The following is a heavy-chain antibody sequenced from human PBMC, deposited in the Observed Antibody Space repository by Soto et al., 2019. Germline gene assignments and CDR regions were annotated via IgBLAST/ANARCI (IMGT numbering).Heavy chain of an antibody. CDR2: INAGNGNT. CDR3: ARGFVDSSGYFYY. D-gene: IGHD3-22*01. V-gene: IGHV1-3*05. J-gene: IGHJ4*02. Sequence: QVQLVQSGAEEKKPGASVKVSCKASGYTFTSYAMHWVRQAPGQRLEWMGWINAGNGNTKYSQKFQGRVTITRDTSASTAYMEMSSLRSEDTAVYYCARGFVDSSGYFYYWGQGTLVTVSS. CDR1: GYTFTSYA.